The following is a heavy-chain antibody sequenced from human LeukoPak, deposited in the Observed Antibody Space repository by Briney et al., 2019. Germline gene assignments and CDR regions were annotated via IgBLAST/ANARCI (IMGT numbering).Heavy chain of an antibody. CDR2: ISDTGGTT. CDR3: ARDLGYCNGGRCYESYFDY. J-gene: IGHJ4*02. V-gene: IGHV3-23*01. CDR1: GFTFSTYG. Sequence: PGGSLRLSCTASGFTFSTYGMNWVRQAPGKGLEWVSVISDTGGTTYYADSVKGRFTISRDNSKNTLYLQMNSLRPEDTAVYYCARDLGYCNGGRCYESYFDYWGQGTLVTVSS. D-gene: IGHD2-15*01.